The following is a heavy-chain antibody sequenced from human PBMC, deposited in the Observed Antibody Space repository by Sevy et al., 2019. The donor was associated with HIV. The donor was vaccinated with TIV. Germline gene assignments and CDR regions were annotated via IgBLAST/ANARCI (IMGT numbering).Heavy chain of an antibody. D-gene: IGHD2-15*01. J-gene: IGHJ3*01. CDR2: ISGSGGST. V-gene: IGHV3-23*01. Sequence: GGSLRLSCAASGFTFSSYAMSWVRQAPGKGLEWVSAISGSGGSTYYADSVKGRFTISRDNSKNTLYLQMNSPRAEDTAVYYCAKDHIVVVVAATPGFDDFDFWGQGTMVTVSS. CDR3: AKDHIVVVVAATPGFDDFDF. CDR1: GFTFSSYA.